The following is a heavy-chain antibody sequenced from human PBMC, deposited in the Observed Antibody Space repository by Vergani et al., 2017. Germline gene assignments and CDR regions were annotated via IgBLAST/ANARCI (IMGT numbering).Heavy chain of an antibody. V-gene: IGHV1-46*03. Sequence: QVQVVQSGAEVKKSGASVKVSCKTSGYTFSNYYMHWVRQASGQGLEWMGIINPSGGHTNYAQNFQGRVTMTRDTSTRTVYMELSSLISEDTAIYYCARGDYGILTGYRYWVQGTLVTVSA. CDR2: INPSGGHT. CDR1: GYTFSNYY. CDR3: ARGDYGILTGYRY. J-gene: IGHJ4*02. D-gene: IGHD3-9*01.